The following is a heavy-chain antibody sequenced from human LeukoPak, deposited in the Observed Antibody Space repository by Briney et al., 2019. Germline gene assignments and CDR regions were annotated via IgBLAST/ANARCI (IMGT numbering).Heavy chain of an antibody. Sequence: PGGSLRLSCAASGFTFSSYWMHWVRQVPGKGPVWVSRIHRDGSTTNYADSVKGRFTISRDNTKNTLYLQMSSLRDEDTAIYYCARARPDGSSYFDYWGQGILVTVSS. V-gene: IGHV3-74*01. J-gene: IGHJ4*02. CDR1: GFTFSSYW. D-gene: IGHD3-16*02. CDR2: IHRDGSTT. CDR3: ARARPDGSSYFDY.